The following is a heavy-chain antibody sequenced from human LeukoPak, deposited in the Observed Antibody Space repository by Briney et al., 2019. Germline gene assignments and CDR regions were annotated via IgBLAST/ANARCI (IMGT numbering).Heavy chain of an antibody. Sequence: GGSLRLSCAASGFTFSSYWMYWVRQAPGKGLVWVSRINSYGSSTSYADSVNGRFTISRDNAKNTLYLQMNSLRADDTAVYYCARSYYYDSSGYELDYWGQGTLVTVSS. D-gene: IGHD3-22*01. V-gene: IGHV3-74*01. CDR1: GFTFSSYW. CDR2: INSYGSST. CDR3: ARSYYYDSSGYELDY. J-gene: IGHJ4*02.